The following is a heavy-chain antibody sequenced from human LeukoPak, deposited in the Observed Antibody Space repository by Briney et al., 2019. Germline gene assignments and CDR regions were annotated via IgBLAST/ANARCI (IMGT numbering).Heavy chain of an antibody. CDR1: GFTFFTHP. V-gene: IGHV3-48*04. D-gene: IGHD3-10*01. Sequence: PGGSLRLSCAASGFTFFTHPMNWVRQAPGKGLEWVSYISISGSTMYYADSVRGRFTISRDNAKNTLYLQMNSLRAEDTAVYYCARDFLHGGVWGQGTVVTVSS. CDR3: ARDFLHGGV. CDR2: ISISGSTM. J-gene: IGHJ4*02.